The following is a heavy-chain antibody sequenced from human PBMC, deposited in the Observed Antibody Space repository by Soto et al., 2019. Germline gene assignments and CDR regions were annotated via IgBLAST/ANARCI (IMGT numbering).Heavy chain of an antibody. J-gene: IGHJ6*02. CDR2: INSDGSST. D-gene: IGHD2-2*01. CDR3: ARVPRREYCSSTSCYEPEYYYYGMDV. V-gene: IGHV3-74*01. CDR1: GFTFSSYW. Sequence: GGSLRLSCAASGFTFSSYWMHWVRQAPGKGLVWVSRINSDGSSTSYADSVKGRFTISRDNAKNTLYLQMNSLRAEDTAVYYCARVPRREYCSSTSCYEPEYYYYGMDVWGQGTTVTVSS.